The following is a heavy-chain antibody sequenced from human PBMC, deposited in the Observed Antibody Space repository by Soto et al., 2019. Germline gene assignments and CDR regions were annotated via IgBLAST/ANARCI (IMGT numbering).Heavy chain of an antibody. CDR1: GGTFSSYA. V-gene: IGHV1-69*06. CDR3: ARDRYPRELGY. Sequence: SVKVSCKASGGTFSSYAISWVRQAHGQGLEWMGGIIPIFGTANYAQKFQGRVTITADKSTSTAYMELSSLRSEDTAVYYCARDRYPRELGYWGQGTLVTVSS. D-gene: IGHD1-7*01. J-gene: IGHJ4*02. CDR2: IIPIFGTA.